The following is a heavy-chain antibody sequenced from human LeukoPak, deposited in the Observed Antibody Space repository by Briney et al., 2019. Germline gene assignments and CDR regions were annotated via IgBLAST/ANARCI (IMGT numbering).Heavy chain of an antibody. J-gene: IGHJ6*03. CDR3: AREGDRSTSYPNYMDV. D-gene: IGHD2-2*01. CDR2: ISAYNGNT. CDR1: GYTFTSYG. Sequence: ASVKVSCKASGYTFTSYGISWVRQAPGQGLEWMGWISAYNGNTNYAQKLQGRVTMTTDTSTSTAYMELRSLRSDDTAVCYCAREGDRSTSYPNYMDVWGKGTTVTVSS. V-gene: IGHV1-18*01.